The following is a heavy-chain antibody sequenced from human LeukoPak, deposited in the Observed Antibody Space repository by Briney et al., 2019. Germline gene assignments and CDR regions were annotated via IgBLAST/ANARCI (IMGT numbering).Heavy chain of an antibody. CDR2: IYYSGST. CDR3: AREGHVRGASGLIDP. Sequence: SETLSLTCTVSGGSISSSSYYWGWIRQPPGKGLEWIGSIYYSGSTYYNPSLKSRVTISVDTSKNQFSLKLSSVTAADAAVYYCAREGHVRGASGLIDPWGQGTLVTVSS. J-gene: IGHJ5*02. V-gene: IGHV4-39*07. CDR1: GGSISSSSYY. D-gene: IGHD3-10*02.